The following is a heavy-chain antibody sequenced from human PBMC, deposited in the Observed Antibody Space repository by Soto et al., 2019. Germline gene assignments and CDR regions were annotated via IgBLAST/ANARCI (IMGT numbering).Heavy chain of an antibody. J-gene: IGHJ4*02. Sequence: QLQLQESGSGLVKPPQTLSLTGAVSGDSTTSIDSSGSWIRQPPGKGLGWIGYIYQSGSTSSTPPLKSRVTISVDRSKNQFSLKLSSVTAADTAVYYCARGGSGSYLGYWGQGTLVTVSS. D-gene: IGHD1-26*01. CDR3: ARGGSGSYLGY. CDR2: IYQSGST. V-gene: IGHV4-30-2*01. CDR1: GDSTTSIDSS.